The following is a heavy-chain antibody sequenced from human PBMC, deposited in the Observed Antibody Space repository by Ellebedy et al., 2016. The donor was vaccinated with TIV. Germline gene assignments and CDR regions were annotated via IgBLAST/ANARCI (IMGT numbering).Heavy chain of an antibody. Sequence: SQTLSLTCXVYGGSFSGYYWSWIRQPPGKGLEWIGEINHSGSTNYNPSLKSRVTISVDTSKNQFSLKLSSVTAADTAVYYCARGGPREWLLSQPGPIDYWGQGTLVTVSS. CDR1: GGSFSGYY. J-gene: IGHJ4*02. CDR2: INHSGST. CDR3: ARGGPREWLLSQPGPIDY. V-gene: IGHV4-34*01. D-gene: IGHD3-3*01.